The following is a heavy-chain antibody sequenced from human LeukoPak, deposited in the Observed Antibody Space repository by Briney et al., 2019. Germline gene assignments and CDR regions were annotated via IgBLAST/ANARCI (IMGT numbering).Heavy chain of an antibody. V-gene: IGHV1-69*04. CDR1: GGTFSNYA. CDR3: ARVYCSGVSCSFDY. CDR2: IIPILGIA. Sequence: ASVKVSCKASGGTFSNYAISWVRQAPGQGLEWMGRIIPILGIANYAQKFQGRVTITADKSTSTAYMELSSLRSEDTAVYYCARVYCSGVSCSFDYWGQGTLVTVSS. J-gene: IGHJ4*02. D-gene: IGHD2-15*01.